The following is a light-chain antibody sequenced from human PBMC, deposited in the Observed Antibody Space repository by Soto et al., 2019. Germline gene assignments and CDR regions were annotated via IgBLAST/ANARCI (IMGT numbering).Light chain of an antibody. J-gene: IGLJ2*01. V-gene: IGLV2-14*01. CDR1: SSDIGGYNF. Sequence: QSALTQPASVSGSPGQSITISCTGTSSDIGGYNFVSWYQHHPGKAPKLLIYEVTNRPAGVSNRFSGSKSGNTVSLTISGLQAYDEAVYYCISYTSSSTRVFGGGTKLTV. CDR3: ISYTSSSTRV. CDR2: EVT.